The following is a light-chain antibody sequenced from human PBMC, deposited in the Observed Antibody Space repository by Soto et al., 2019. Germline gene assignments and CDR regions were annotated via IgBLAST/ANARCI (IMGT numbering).Light chain of an antibody. Sequence: QLVLTQSPSASASLGASVKLTCTLSSGHSSYAIAWHQQQPEKGPRYLMKLNSDGSPSKGDGIPDRFSGSSSGAERYLTISSLQSQDEADYYCQTWGTGIVVFGGGTKLPLL. CDR2: LNSDGSP. CDR1: SGHSSYA. V-gene: IGLV4-69*01. J-gene: IGLJ2*01. CDR3: QTWGTGIVV.